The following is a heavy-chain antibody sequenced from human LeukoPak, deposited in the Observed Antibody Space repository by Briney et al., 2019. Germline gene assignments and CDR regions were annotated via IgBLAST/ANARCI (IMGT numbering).Heavy chain of an antibody. CDR3: VNDGDDCIVD. D-gene: IGHD3-22*01. CDR2: VRTDGSIQ. J-gene: IGHJ4*02. Sequence: GGSLRLSCAASGFTFSWFGMHWVRQAPGKGLEWVAFVRTDGSIQYYADSVKGRFTISRDNWMNTVYLQMRSLRGDDTALYYCVNDGDDCIVDWGQGTLVTVSS. CDR1: GFTFSWFG. V-gene: IGHV3-30*02.